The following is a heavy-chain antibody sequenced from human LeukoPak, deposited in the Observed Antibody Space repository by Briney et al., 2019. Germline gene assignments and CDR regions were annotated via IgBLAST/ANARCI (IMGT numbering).Heavy chain of an antibody. CDR1: GFTFDDYA. V-gene: IGHV3-9*01. CDR3: AKDISIVATGFDY. J-gene: IGHJ4*02. CDR2: ISWNSGSI. D-gene: IGHD5-12*01. Sequence: GRSLRLSCAASGFTFDDYAMHWVRQAPGKGLEWVSGISWNSGSIGYADSVKGRFTISRDNAKNSLYLQMNSLRAEDTALYYCAKDISIVATGFDYWGQGTLVTVSS.